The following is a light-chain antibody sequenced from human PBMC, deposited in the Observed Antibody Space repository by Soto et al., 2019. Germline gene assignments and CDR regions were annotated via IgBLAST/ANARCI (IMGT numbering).Light chain of an antibody. Sequence: SSRASQSVSSNLAWYQQKPGQAPRLLIYGASNRATGIPDRFSGSGSGTDFTLTISRLEPEDFAVYYCQQYGSSGTFGQGTKVDIK. CDR2: GAS. J-gene: IGKJ1*01. CDR3: QQYGSSGT. V-gene: IGKV3-20*01. CDR1: QSVSSN.